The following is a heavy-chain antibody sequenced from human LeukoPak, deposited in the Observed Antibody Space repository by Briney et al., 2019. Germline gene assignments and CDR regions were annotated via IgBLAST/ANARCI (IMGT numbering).Heavy chain of an antibody. Sequence: GGSLRLSCDASGSTFSSYGIHWVRQAPGRGLEWVALISHSGDKIDYADSVKGRCTISRDNSNNTVHLQMNSLRREDTALCYCARVDRIVGATKVPQYWGQGTLVTVSS. CDR1: GSTFSSYG. CDR2: ISHSGDKI. CDR3: ARVDRIVGATKVPQY. J-gene: IGHJ4*02. D-gene: IGHD1-26*01. V-gene: IGHV3-30*03.